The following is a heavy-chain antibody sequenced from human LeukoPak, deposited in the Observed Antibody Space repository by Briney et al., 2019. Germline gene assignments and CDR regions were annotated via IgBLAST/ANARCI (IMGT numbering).Heavy chain of an antibody. V-gene: IGHV3-23*01. CDR2: ISASSSGS. Sequence: GGPLRLSCAASGFTFSNYAMSWVRQAPGKGLEWVSTISASSSGSYYADSVKGRFSISRDNSENTVFLQMNSLRAEDTAIYYCAKAIRSAYGYYFDSWGQGTLLTVSS. CDR1: GFTFSNYA. D-gene: IGHD3-10*01. J-gene: IGHJ4*02. CDR3: AKAIRSAYGYYFDS.